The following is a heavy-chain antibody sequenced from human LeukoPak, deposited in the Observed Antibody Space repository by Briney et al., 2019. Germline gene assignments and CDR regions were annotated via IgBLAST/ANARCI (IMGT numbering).Heavy chain of an antibody. D-gene: IGHD2-2*01. J-gene: IGHJ6*02. V-gene: IGHV3-33*01. CDR3: ARDGSSTCGMDV. CDR1: GFTFSSYG. Sequence: GGSPRLSCAASGFTFSSYGMHWVRQAPGKGLEWVAVIWYDGSNKYYADSVKGRFTISRDNSKNTLYLQMNSLRVEDTAVYYCARDGSSTCGMDVWGQGTTVTVSS. CDR2: IWYDGSNK.